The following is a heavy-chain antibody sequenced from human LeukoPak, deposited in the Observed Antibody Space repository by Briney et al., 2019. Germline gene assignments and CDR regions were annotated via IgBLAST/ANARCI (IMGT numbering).Heavy chain of an antibody. D-gene: IGHD3-16*02. CDR1: GGSFSGYY. V-gene: IGHV4-34*01. J-gene: IGHJ4*02. Sequence: PSETLSLTCAVYGGSFSGYYWSWIRQPPGKGLEWIGEINHSGSTNYNPSLKSRVTISVDTSKNQFSLKLSSVTAEDTAVYYCARDRYWFDYWGQGTLVTVSS. CDR2: INHSGST. CDR3: ARDRYWFDY.